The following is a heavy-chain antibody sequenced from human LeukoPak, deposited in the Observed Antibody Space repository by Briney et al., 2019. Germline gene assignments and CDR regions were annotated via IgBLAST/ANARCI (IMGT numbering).Heavy chain of an antibody. D-gene: IGHD3-10*01. CDR3: TLIQGWGSGSYYRDF. Sequence: GGSLRLSCVASGFTFDDYAMHWVRQAPGKGLEWIARVKSRSAGETTDYAAPVKGRFTISRDDSKNTLYLQMNSLKTEDTAVYYCTLIQGWGSGSYYRDFWGQGTLVTVSS. CDR1: GFTFDDYA. V-gene: IGHV3-15*01. J-gene: IGHJ4*02. CDR2: VKSRSAGETT.